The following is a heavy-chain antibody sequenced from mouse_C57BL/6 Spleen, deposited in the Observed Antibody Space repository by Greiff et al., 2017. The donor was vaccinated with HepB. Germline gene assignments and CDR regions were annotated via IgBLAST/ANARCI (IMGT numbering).Heavy chain of an antibody. D-gene: IGHD1-1*01. CDR1: GFSFNTYA. CDR3: VRFITTVVATDYAMDY. CDR2: IRSKSNNYAT. J-gene: IGHJ4*01. Sequence: EVQLVESGGGLVQPKGSLKLSCAASGFSFNTYAMNWVRQAPGKGLEWVARIRSKSNNYATYYADSVKDRFTISRDDSESMLYLQMNNLKTEDTAMYYCVRFITTVVATDYAMDYWGQGTSVTVSS. V-gene: IGHV10-1*01.